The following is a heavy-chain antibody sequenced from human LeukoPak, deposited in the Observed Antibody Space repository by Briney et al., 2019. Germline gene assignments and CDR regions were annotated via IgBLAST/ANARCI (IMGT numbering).Heavy chain of an antibody. D-gene: IGHD1-26*01. Sequence: GGSLRLSCAASGFTFTSYSMNWVRQAPGKGLEWVATISGGGGSTYYADSVKGRFTISRDNSKNTLYLQVNSLRAEDTAVYYCAKGGKWDVTPFDYWGQGTLVTVSS. J-gene: IGHJ4*02. CDR3: AKGGKWDVTPFDY. CDR1: GFTFTSYS. CDR2: ISGGGGST. V-gene: IGHV3-23*01.